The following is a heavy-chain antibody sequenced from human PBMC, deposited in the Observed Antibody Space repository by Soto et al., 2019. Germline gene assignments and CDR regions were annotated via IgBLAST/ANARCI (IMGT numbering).Heavy chain of an antibody. J-gene: IGHJ4*02. CDR2: INHSGST. CDR3: ARDYRGTLDY. D-gene: IGHD2-15*01. V-gene: IGHV4-34*01. CDR1: GGSFSGYY. Sequence: PSETLSLTCAVYGGSFSGYYWSWIRQPPGEGLEWLGEINHSGSTNYNPSLKSRVTISVDTSKNQFSLKLSSVTTADTAVYYCARDYRGTLDYWGQGTLVTVSS.